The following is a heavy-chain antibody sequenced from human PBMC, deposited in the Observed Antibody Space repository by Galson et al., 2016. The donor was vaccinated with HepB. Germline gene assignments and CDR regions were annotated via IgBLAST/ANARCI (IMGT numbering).Heavy chain of an antibody. D-gene: IGHD3-10*01. V-gene: IGHV1-58*01. J-gene: IGHJ6*02. CDR3: AADSPMAISEDYDMDV. CDR2: IVVASGYT. Sequence: SVKVSCKASGFTFTSSAVQWVRQARGQRLEWIGWIVVASGYTKYAQNFQERVTITRDMSTSTAYMELSSLRSEDTAVYYCAADSPMAISEDYDMDVWGQGTTVTVSS. CDR1: GFTFTSSA.